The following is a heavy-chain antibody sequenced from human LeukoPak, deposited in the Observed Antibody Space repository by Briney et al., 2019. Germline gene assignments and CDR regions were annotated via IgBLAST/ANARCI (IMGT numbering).Heavy chain of an antibody. CDR1: GFTFSSYS. J-gene: IGHJ4*02. CDR3: AKDIGMGATTYYFDY. CDR2: ISSSSSTI. Sequence: GGSLRLSCAASGFTFSSYSMNWVRQAPGKGLEWVSYISSSSSTIYYADSVKGRFTISRDNSKNTLYLQMNSLRAEDTAVYYCAKDIGMGATTYYFDYWGQGTLVTVSS. D-gene: IGHD1-26*01. V-gene: IGHV3-48*01.